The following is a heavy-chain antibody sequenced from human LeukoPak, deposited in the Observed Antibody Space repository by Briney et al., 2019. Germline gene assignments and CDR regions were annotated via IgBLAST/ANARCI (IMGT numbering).Heavy chain of an antibody. CDR2: SNHSGST. J-gene: IGHJ6*03. Sequence: PSETLSLTCAVYGGSFSCYSWSWIRQPPGKGLEWIGESNHSGSTNYNPSLKSRFTISVDTSKNQFSLKLSSVTAADSAVYCGKGGYYYMDVSGKGTTVTVSS. D-gene: IGHD1-14*01. CDR1: GGSFSCYS. V-gene: IGHV4-34*01. CDR3: KGGYYYMDV.